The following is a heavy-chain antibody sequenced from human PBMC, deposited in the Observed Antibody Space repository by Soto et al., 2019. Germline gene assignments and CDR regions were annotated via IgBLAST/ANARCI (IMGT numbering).Heavy chain of an antibody. CDR2: MNPNSGNT. CDR1: GYTFTSYD. V-gene: IGHV1-8*01. D-gene: IGHD3-10*01. J-gene: IGHJ6*03. Sequence: QVQLVQSGAEVKKPGASVKVSCKASGYTFTSYDINWVRQATGQGLEWMGWMNPNSGNTGYAQKFQGRVTRTRNTSIITAYMELSSLRSEDTAVYYCARCGSGSYYYYYYYMDVWGKGTTVTVSS. CDR3: ARCGSGSYYYYYYYMDV.